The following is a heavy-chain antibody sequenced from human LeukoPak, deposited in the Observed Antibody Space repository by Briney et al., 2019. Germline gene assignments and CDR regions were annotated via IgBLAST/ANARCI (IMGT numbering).Heavy chain of an antibody. V-gene: IGHV1-69*13. CDR1: GGTFSSYA. D-gene: IGHD3-3*01. J-gene: IGHJ5*02. CDR2: IIPIFGTA. Sequence: SVKVSCKASGGTFSSYAISWVRQAPGQGLEWMGGIIPIFGTANYAQKFQGRVTITADESASTAYMELSSLRSEDTAVYYCARDSITIFGVVRRNWFDPWGQGTLVTVSS. CDR3: ARDSITIFGVVRRNWFDP.